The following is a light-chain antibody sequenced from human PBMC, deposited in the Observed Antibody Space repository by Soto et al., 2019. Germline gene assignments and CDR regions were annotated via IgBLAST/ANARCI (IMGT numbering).Light chain of an antibody. V-gene: IGKV2-28*01. CDR2: LGS. CDR3: IQTLQAPYS. CDR1: QSLRHHNGYYY. J-gene: IGKJ2*01. Sequence: DIVMTQSPLSLPVTPGEPASISCRSSQSLRHHNGYYYLDWYLQKPGQSPQALIYLGSNRASGVHDRVSGSGSGTVFTLKISRVEAEDVGVYYCIQTLQAPYSFGQGTKLEIK.